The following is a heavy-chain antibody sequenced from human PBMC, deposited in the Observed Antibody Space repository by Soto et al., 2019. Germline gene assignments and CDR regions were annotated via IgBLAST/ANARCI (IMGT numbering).Heavy chain of an antibody. CDR2: MLSGGRT. CDR3: AREPGHGLDV. V-gene: IGHV3-53*01. J-gene: IGHJ6*02. D-gene: IGHD1-1*01. CDR1: GFNVSHNY. Sequence: EVQLVESGGGLIQPGGSLRISCAASGFNVSHNYMSWVRQPPGKGLEWVAIMLSGGRTYYADSVKGRFTISRDNSKNTLYFQMHSLRAEDTAVYYCAREPGHGLDVWGQGTTVIVSS.